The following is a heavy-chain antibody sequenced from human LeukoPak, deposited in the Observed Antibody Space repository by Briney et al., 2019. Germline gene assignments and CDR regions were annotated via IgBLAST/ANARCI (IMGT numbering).Heavy chain of an antibody. CDR3: ARGVEDIVVVPAATRWFDP. CDR1: GGSFSGYY. D-gene: IGHD2-2*01. CDR2: INHSGST. V-gene: IGHV4-34*01. J-gene: IGHJ5*02. Sequence: SETLSLTCAVYGGSFSGYYWSWIRQPPGKGLEWIGEINHSGSTNYNPSLKSRVTISVDTSKNQFSPKLSSVTAADTAVYYCARGVEDIVVVPAATRWFDPWGQGTLVTVSS.